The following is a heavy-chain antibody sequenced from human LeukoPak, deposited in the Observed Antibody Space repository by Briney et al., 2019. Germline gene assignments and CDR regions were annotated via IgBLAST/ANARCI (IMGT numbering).Heavy chain of an antibody. CDR2: FDPEDGET. J-gene: IGHJ4*02. CDR3: ATAGQLLFRRFDY. D-gene: IGHD2-2*01. V-gene: IGHV1-24*01. CDR1: GYTLTELS. Sequence: SVKVSCKVSGYTLTELSMHWVRQAPGKGLEWMGGFDPEDGETIYAQKFQGRVTMTEDTSTDTAYMELSSLRSEDTAVYYCATAGQLLFRRFDYWGQGTLVTVSS.